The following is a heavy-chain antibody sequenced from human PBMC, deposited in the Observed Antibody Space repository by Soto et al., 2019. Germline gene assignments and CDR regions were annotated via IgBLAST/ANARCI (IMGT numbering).Heavy chain of an antibody. J-gene: IGHJ6*02. D-gene: IGHD3-3*01. V-gene: IGHV1-2*02. CDR1: GYPFPGTY. CDR2: INPNSGGT. CDR3: AREEHGLRFLTWFYYYYYYGIDG. Sequence: LKVSCQASGYPFPGTYMHWVRHAHGQGLEWIGLINPNSGGTNYAQKFQGSVTMTRDTSISTAYMELSRLRSDHTAVYYCAREEHGLRFLTWFYYYYYYGIDGRGQGTRVT.